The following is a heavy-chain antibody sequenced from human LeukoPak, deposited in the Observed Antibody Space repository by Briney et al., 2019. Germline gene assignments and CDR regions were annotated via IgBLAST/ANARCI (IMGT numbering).Heavy chain of an antibody. CDR3: ARNDYYDSSAVPGFCY. D-gene: IGHD3-22*01. V-gene: IGHV1-18*01. J-gene: IGHJ4*02. CDR2: ISAYNGNT. Sequence: ASVKVSCKASGYTFTSYGISWVRQAPGQGLEWMGWISAYNGNTNYAQKLQGRVTMTTDTSTSTAYMELRSLRSDDTAVYYCARNDYYDSSAVPGFCYWGQGTLVTVSS. CDR1: GYTFTSYG.